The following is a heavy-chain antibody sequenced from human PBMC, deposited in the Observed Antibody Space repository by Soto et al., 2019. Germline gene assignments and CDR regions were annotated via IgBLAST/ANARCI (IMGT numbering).Heavy chain of an antibody. CDR3: ASGEVRGGGDV. V-gene: IGHV1-69*06. CDR1: GGTFSTSA. J-gene: IGHJ6*02. CDR2: IIPIFGTA. D-gene: IGHD3-10*01. Sequence: QVRLVQSGAEVKKPGSSVKASCKTSGGTFSTSAISWVRQAPGQGLEWMGGIIPIFGTANYAQKFQGRVSIPADKSTSTAYMELSSLTSEDTAVYYCASGEVRGGGDVWGQGTTVTVSS.